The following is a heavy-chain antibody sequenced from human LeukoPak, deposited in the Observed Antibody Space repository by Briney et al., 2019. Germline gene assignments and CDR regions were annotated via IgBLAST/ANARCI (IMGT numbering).Heavy chain of an antibody. J-gene: IGHJ6*02. CDR1: GGSISTTTYH. V-gene: IGHV4-61*05. Sequence: PSETLSLTCTVSGGSISTTTYHWGWIRQPPGKGLEWIGDIYHSGSTNYNPSLKSRVTISVDTSKNQFSLKLSSVTAADTAVYYCARGDLPGRGVDVWGQGTTVTVSS. CDR2: IYHSGST. CDR3: ARGDLPGRGVDV.